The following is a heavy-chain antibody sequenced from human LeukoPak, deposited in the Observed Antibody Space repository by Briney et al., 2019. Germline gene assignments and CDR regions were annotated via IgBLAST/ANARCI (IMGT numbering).Heavy chain of an antibody. D-gene: IGHD6-19*01. V-gene: IGHV1-18*01. J-gene: IGHJ5*02. CDR3: ARDSRGLEVAGIRSWFDP. CDR2: ISAYNGDT. CDR1: GYTFTSYG. Sequence: ASVKVSCKASGYTFTSYGISWVRQAPGQGLEWMGWISAYNGDTKYAQKLQGRVTMTTDTSTSTAYMEVRSLRFDDTAVYYCARDSRGLEVAGIRSWFDPWGQGTLVTVSS.